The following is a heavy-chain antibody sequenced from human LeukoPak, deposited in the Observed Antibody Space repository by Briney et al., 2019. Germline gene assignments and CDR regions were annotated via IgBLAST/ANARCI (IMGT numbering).Heavy chain of an antibody. D-gene: IGHD6-13*01. V-gene: IGHV3-48*01. J-gene: IGHJ6*02. CDR1: GFTFSSYS. CDR3: AVPPAYSSSWYGLLGYGMDV. Sequence: TGGSLRLSCAASGFTFSSYSLNWVRQAPGKGLEWVSYISSSSSTVYYADSVKGRFTISRDNSKNTLYLQMNSLRAEDTAVYYCAVPPAYSSSWYGLLGYGMDVWGQGTTVTVSS. CDR2: ISSSSSTV.